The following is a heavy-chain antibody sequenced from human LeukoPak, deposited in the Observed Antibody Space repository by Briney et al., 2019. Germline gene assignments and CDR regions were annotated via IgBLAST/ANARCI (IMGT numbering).Heavy chain of an antibody. CDR1: GFTFSSYA. J-gene: IGHJ4*02. CDR3: AKDQSRGYSGYGYYFDY. V-gene: IGHV3-23*01. CDR2: ISGSGGST. D-gene: IGHD5-12*01. Sequence: PGGSLRLSCAASGFTFSSYAMSWVRQAPGKGLGWVSAISGSGGSTYYADSVKGRFTISRDNSKNTLYLQMNSLRAEDTAVYYCAKDQSRGYSGYGYYFDYWGQGTLVTVSS.